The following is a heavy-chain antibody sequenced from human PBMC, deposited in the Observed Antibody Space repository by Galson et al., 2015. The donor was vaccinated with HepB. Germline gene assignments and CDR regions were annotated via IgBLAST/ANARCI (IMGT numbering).Heavy chain of an antibody. CDR1: GFTFSDYW. D-gene: IGHD6-13*01. Sequence: SLRLSCAASGFTFSDYWMHWVRQAPGKGLVWVSRIDNDGISTNYADSVRGRFTISRDNAKNRQYLQMNSLSADDTAVYYCISSWYTFDYWGQGTLVTVSS. J-gene: IGHJ4*02. V-gene: IGHV3-74*01. CDR2: IDNDGIST. CDR3: ISSWYTFDY.